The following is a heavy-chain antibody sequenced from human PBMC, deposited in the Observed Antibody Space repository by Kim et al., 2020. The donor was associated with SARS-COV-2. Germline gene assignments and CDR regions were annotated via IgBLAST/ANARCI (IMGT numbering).Heavy chain of an antibody. D-gene: IGHD4-17*01. CDR3: ARHDCGDYWRLDP. V-gene: IGHV4-39*01. CDR1: GGSISSSSYY. CDR2: IYYSGST. Sequence: SETLSLTCTVSGGSISSSSYYWGWIRQPPGKGLEWIGSIYYSGSTYYNPSLKSRVTISVDTSKNQFSLKLSSVTAADTAVYYCARHDCGDYWRLDPWGQGTLVTVSS. J-gene: IGHJ5*02.